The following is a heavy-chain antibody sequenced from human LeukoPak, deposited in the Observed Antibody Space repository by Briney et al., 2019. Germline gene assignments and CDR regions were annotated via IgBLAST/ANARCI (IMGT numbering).Heavy chain of an antibody. J-gene: IGHJ6*04. Sequence: GGSLRLSCAASGFTFSNYWMSWVRQAPGKGLEWVANMKQDGSEKYYVDSVKGRFTISRDNTKNSLYLQMNSLRVEDTAVYYCARKAYAMDVWGKGTTVTVSS. CDR2: MKQDGSEK. CDR1: GFTFSNYW. CDR3: ARKAYAMDV. V-gene: IGHV3-7*03.